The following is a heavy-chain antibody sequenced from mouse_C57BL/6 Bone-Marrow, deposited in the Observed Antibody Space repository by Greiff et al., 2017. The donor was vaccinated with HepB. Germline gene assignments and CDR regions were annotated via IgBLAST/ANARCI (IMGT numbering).Heavy chain of an antibody. CDR3: TREGSNYVGVAY. V-gene: IGHV1-15*01. J-gene: IGHJ3*01. CDR1: GYTFTDYE. D-gene: IGHD2-5*01. CDR2: IDPETGGT. Sequence: QVQLKQSGAELVRPGASVTLSCKASGYTFTDYEMHWVKQTPVHGLEWIGAIDPETGGTAYNQKFKGKAILTADKSSSTAYMELRSLTSEDSAVYYCTREGSNYVGVAYWGQGTLVTVSA.